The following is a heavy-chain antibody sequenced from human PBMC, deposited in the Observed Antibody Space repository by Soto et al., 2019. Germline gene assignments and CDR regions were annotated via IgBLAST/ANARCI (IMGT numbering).Heavy chain of an antibody. V-gene: IGHV3-23*01. D-gene: IGHD4-17*01. CDR3: AKASSEYEPTGFFFDS. J-gene: IGHJ4*02. CDR1: GFPFINFA. CDR2: LDTSGDIT. Sequence: GGSLRLSCAASGFPFINFAMSWVRQAPGKALEWVASLDTSGDITFYASSVKGRFFISRDNSRKTLFLQMSSLRADDSAVYYCAKASSEYEPTGFFFDSWGQGTRVTVSS.